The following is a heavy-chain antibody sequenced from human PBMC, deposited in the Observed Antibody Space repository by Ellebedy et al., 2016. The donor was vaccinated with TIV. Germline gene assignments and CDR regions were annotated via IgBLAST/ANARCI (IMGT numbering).Heavy chain of an antibody. V-gene: IGHV3-33*01. CDR3: ARGGYCSSTSCAPADAFDV. Sequence: GESLKISCAASGFPFSTYVMHWVRQAPGKGLEWAAVIWSDGSSKYYADSVKGRFTISGDSSKNTVYLQMTSLRADDTAVYSCARGGYCSSTSCAPADAFDVWGPGTEVTISS. J-gene: IGHJ3*01. CDR2: IWSDGSSK. D-gene: IGHD2-2*01. CDR1: GFPFSTYV.